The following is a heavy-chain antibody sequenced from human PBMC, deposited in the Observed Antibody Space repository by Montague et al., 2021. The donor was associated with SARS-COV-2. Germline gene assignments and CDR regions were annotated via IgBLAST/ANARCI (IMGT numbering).Heavy chain of an antibody. D-gene: IGHD4-23*01. CDR3: ARGLGPPTVVTPAYFDY. V-gene: IGHV3-64*01. J-gene: IGHJ4*02. CDR1: GFTFSSYA. Sequence: RLSCAASGFTFSSYAMHWVRQAPGKGLEYVSAISSNGGSTYYANSVKGRFTISRDNSKNTLYLQMGSLRAEDMAVYYCARGLGPPTVVTPAYFDYWGQGTLVTVSS. CDR2: ISSNGGST.